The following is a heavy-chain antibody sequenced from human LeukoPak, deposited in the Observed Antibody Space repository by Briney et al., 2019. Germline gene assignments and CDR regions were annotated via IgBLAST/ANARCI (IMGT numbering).Heavy chain of an antibody. V-gene: IGHV1-69*13. CDR3: ARDRVVAATPRRNWFDP. CDR2: IIPIFGTA. CDR1: GGTVSSYA. Sequence: GASVKVSCKASGGTVSSYAISGVRQAPGQGLEWMGGIIPIFGTANYAQKFQGRVTITADESTSTAYMELSSLRSEDTAVYYCARDRVVAATPRRNWFDPWGQGTLVTVSS. D-gene: IGHD2-15*01. J-gene: IGHJ5*02.